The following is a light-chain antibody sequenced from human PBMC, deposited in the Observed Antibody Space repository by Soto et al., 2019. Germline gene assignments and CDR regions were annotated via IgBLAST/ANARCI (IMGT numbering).Light chain of an antibody. CDR1: SSDGGGYNY. CDR2: EVS. J-gene: IGLJ3*02. CDR3: SSDAGSNNWV. Sequence: QSALTQPPSASGSPGQSVTISCTGTSSDGGGYNYVSWYQQHPGKAPKLMIYEVSKRPSGVPDRFSGSKSGNTASLTVSGLEAEDEADYYCSSDAGSNNWVFGGGTKLTVL. V-gene: IGLV2-8*01.